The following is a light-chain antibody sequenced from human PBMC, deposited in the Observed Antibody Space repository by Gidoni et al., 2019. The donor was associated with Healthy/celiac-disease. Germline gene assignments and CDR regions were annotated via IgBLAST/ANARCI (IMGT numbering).Light chain of an antibody. CDR3: SSYTSSSGV. CDR2: DVS. CDR1: SSDVGGYNY. Sequence: QSALTQPASVSGSPGQSITISCTGTSSDVGGYNYVSWYQQHPCKAPKLMIYDVSNRPSGVSNRFSGSKSGNTASLTISGLQAEDEADYYCSSYTSSSGVFGGGTKLTVL. J-gene: IGLJ2*01. V-gene: IGLV2-14*01.